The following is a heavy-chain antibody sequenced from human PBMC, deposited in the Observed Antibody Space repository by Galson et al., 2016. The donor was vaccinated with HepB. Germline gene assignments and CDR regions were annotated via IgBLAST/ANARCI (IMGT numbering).Heavy chain of an antibody. CDR3: ARDPLPIAVVTVTFDY. Sequence: SLRLSCAASGSAFRTYSMNWVRQTPGKGLEWVASITGTDYYTYYADSIKDRFTISRDNAKNSLYLQMNSLRDEDTAVYYCARDPLPIAVVTVTFDYWGQGTLVTVSS. V-gene: IGHV3-21*01. CDR2: ITGTDYYT. D-gene: IGHD2-21*02. J-gene: IGHJ4*02. CDR1: GSAFRTYS.